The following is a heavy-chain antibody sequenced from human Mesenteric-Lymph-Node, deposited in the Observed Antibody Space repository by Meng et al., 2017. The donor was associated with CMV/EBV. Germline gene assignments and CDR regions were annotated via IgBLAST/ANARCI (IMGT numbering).Heavy chain of an antibody. CDR2: IYWDDDK. Sequence: FSAFSLSPSGVVVGWIRQPPGKALEWLALIYWDDDKRYNPSLKSRLTITKDTSKNQVVLTMTNMDPVDTAAYYCAHRPIEAAGVLFDFWGQGTLVTVSS. CDR1: AFSLSPSGVV. D-gene: IGHD6-13*01. V-gene: IGHV2-5*02. J-gene: IGHJ4*02. CDR3: AHRPIEAAGVLFDF.